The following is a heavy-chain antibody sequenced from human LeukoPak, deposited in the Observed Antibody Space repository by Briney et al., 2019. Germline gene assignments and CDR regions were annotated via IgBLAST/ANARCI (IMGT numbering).Heavy chain of an antibody. CDR3: ARERQYYFDY. CDR2: IYSGGST. J-gene: IGHJ4*02. CDR1: GFTVSNNY. Sequence: PGGSLRLSCAASGFTVSNNYMSWVRQAPGKGLEWVSVIYSGGSTYYADSVKGRFTISRDNSKNTLYLQMNSLSAADTAVYYCARERQYYFDYWGQGTLVTVSS. V-gene: IGHV3-53*01.